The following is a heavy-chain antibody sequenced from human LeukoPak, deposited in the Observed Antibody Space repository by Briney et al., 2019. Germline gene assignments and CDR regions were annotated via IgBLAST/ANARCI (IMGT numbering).Heavy chain of an antibody. J-gene: IGHJ4*02. CDR1: GFTFSGDW. D-gene: IGHD6-19*01. CDR3: AKDRYSSGPGSVDY. CDR2: VNQDESEK. V-gene: IGHV3-7*01. Sequence: GGSLRLSCAASGFTFSGDWMSWVRQAPGKRLEWVTNVNQDESEKFSVDSVWGRFTISRDNSKNTLYLQMNSLRAEDTAVYYCAKDRYSSGPGSVDYWGQGTLVTVSS.